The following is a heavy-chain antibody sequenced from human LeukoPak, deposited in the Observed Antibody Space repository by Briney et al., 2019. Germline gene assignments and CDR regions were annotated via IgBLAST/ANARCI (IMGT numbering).Heavy chain of an antibody. D-gene: IGHD3-22*01. J-gene: IGHJ4*02. Sequence: GGSLRLSCAASGFTFSGYYMAWIHQAPGKGLEWVSYIGNIATTIHYADSVKGRFTISRDNAKNSLSLQMNSLRAEDTAVYYCASSYDSSGLFDYWGQGTLVTVSS. V-gene: IGHV3-11*01. CDR1: GFTFSGYY. CDR3: ASSYDSSGLFDY. CDR2: IGNIATTI.